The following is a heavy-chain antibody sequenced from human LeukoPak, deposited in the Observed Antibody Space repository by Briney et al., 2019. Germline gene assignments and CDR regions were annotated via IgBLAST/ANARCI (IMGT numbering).Heavy chain of an antibody. CDR3: ARGTMIVVVLDAFDI. V-gene: IGHV3-21*06. CDR1: GLIFSDYS. J-gene: IGHJ3*02. CDR2: ITTSRDQ. D-gene: IGHD3-22*01. Sequence: PGGSLRLSCAASGLIFSDYSMGWVRQAPGKGLEWVSSITTSRDQYHADSVKGRFTVSRDNAKSSVYLQMNSLRAEDTAVYYCARGTMIVVVLDAFDIWGQGTMVTVSS.